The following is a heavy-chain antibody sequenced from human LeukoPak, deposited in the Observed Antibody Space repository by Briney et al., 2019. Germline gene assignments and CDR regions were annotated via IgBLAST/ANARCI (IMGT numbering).Heavy chain of an antibody. CDR3: ARDPRRSGELLYDY. D-gene: IGHD3-10*01. CDR1: GYTFTSYG. V-gene: IGHV1-18*04. CDR2: ISAYNGNT. J-gene: IGHJ4*02. Sequence: GASVKVSCKAPGYTFTSYGISWVRQAPGQGLEWRGWISAYNGNTNYAQKLQGRVTITTDTSTGTAYMELRSLRSDDTAVYYCARDPRRSGELLYDYWGQGTLVTVSS.